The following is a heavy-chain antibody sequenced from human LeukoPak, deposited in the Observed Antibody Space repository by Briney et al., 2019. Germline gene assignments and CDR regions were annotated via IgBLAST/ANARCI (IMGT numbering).Heavy chain of an antibody. CDR3: ARVVDTHFDY. D-gene: IGHD5-18*01. Sequence: GGSLRLSCAASGFTFSNYAMTWVRQAPGKGLVWVSRIKSDGSTTTYADSVKGRFTISRDNAKNTLYLQMNSLRAEDTAVYYCARVVDTHFDYWGQGTLVTVSS. CDR2: IKSDGSTT. J-gene: IGHJ4*02. V-gene: IGHV3-74*01. CDR1: GFTFSNYA.